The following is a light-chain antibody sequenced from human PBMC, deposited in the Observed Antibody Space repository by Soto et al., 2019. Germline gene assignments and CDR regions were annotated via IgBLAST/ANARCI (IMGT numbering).Light chain of an antibody. CDR3: HHYGVSPT. CDR1: QTVTNSY. CDR2: DVS. Sequence: EIVLTQSPGTLSLSPGERATLSCRSSQTVTNSYLAWYQQQPCQAPRLLIYDVSSRATGIPDRFSGSGSGTDFTLAISRLESEDFAVYYCHHYGVSPTFGQGTKVEIK. J-gene: IGKJ1*01. V-gene: IGKV3-20*01.